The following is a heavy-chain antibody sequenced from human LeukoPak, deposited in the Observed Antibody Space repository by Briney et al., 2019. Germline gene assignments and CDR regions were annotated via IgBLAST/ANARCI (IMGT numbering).Heavy chain of an antibody. Sequence: GGSPRLSCAASGFTFSSYVMSWVRQAPGKGLEWVSAISGSGGSTYYADSVKGRFTISRDNSKNTLYLQMNSLRAEDTAVYYCAKDKWSGGGWLAFDIWGQGTMVTVSS. D-gene: IGHD2-15*01. CDR2: ISGSGGST. V-gene: IGHV3-23*01. CDR1: GFTFSSYV. J-gene: IGHJ3*02. CDR3: AKDKWSGGGWLAFDI.